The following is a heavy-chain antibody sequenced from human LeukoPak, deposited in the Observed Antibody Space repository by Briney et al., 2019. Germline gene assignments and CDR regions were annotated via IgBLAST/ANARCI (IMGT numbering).Heavy chain of an antibody. J-gene: IGHJ4*02. Sequence: APVKVSCKASGYTFSGYYMHWVRQAPGQGLEWMGWINPNSGGTDYAQNFQGRVTMTRDTSISTAYMELSRLRSDDTAVYYCARLYYDSSGPFDYWGQGTLVTVSS. CDR3: ARLYYDSSGPFDY. V-gene: IGHV1-2*02. CDR2: INPNSGGT. D-gene: IGHD3-22*01. CDR1: GYTFSGYY.